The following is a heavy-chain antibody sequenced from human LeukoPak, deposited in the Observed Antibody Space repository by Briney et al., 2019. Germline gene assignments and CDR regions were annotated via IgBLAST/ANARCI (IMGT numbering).Heavy chain of an antibody. J-gene: IGHJ4*02. Sequence: GASVKVSCKASGYTFTGYYMHWVRQAPGQGLEWMGWINPNSGGTNYAQNFQGRVTMTRDTSISTAYMDLSRLRSDDTAVYYCARSLRSRNWNYEGYFDYWGQGTLVTVSS. D-gene: IGHD1-7*01. V-gene: IGHV1-2*02. CDR2: INPNSGGT. CDR1: GYTFTGYY. CDR3: ARSLRSRNWNYEGYFDY.